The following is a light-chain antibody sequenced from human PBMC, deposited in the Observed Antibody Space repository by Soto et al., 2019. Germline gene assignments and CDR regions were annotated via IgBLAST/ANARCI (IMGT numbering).Light chain of an antibody. V-gene: IGKV1-5*01. CDR3: QQRSNWPTLT. Sequence: DIQMTQSPSTLSASVGDRVTITCRASQSISSWLAWYQQKPGKAPKLLIYDASSLESGVPSRFSGSGSGTEFTLTISSLQPDDFATYYCQQRSNWPTLTFGGGTKVDIK. CDR1: QSISSW. CDR2: DAS. J-gene: IGKJ4*01.